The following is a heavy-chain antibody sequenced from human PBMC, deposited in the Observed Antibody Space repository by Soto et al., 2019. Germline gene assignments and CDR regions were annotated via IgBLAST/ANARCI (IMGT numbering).Heavy chain of an antibody. V-gene: IGHV2-5*02. CDR2: IYWDDDK. J-gene: IGHJ5*02. CDR1: GFSLSTSGVG. D-gene: IGHD6-13*01. CDR3: AHRPVAASETGSKWFDP. Sequence: QITLKESGPTLVKPTQTLTLTCNFSGFSLSTSGVGVGWIRQPPGKALEWLALIYWDDDKRYSPSLKSRLTTTKDTSKNQVVLTMTNMDPVDTATYYCAHRPVAASETGSKWFDPWGQGTLVTVSS.